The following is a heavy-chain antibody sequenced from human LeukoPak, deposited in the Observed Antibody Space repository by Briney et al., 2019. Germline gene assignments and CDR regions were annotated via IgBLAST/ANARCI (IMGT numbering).Heavy chain of an antibody. Sequence: ASVKVSCKASGYTFTSYGISWVRQAPGQGLEWMGWTSAYNGNTNYAQKLQGRVTMTTDTSTSTAYMELRSLRSDDTAVYYCARESVDYYDTQRYYFDYWGQGTLVTVSS. CDR2: TSAYNGNT. V-gene: IGHV1-18*01. CDR1: GYTFTSYG. D-gene: IGHD3-22*01. J-gene: IGHJ4*02. CDR3: ARESVDYYDTQRYYFDY.